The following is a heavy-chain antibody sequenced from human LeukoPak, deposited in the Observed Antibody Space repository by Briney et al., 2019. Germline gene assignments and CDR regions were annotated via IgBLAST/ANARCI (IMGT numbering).Heavy chain of an antibody. J-gene: IGHJ6*03. V-gene: IGHV3-23*01. Sequence: GGSLRLSCAASGFTFSSYAMSWVRQAPGKGLEWVSAISGGGGGTFYADSVKGRFTISRDNSKNTLYLEVNSLRAEDTAVYYCAKDLGGKPYYYYYMDVWGKGTTVTVSS. CDR2: ISGGGGGT. CDR1: GFTFSSYA. CDR3: AKDLGGKPYYYYYMDV.